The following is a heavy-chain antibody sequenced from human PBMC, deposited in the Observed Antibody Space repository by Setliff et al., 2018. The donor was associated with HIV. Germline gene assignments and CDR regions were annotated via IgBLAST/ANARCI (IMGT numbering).Heavy chain of an antibody. CDR3: ARCYYDSSGPTDAFDI. J-gene: IGHJ3*02. Sequence: ASVKVSCKTSGFTFSNYAIHWVRQAPGQGLEWMGWINAGNGDTRYSPKFQGRLTMTRDTSRSTVYMELSSLRSEDTAMYYCARCYYDSSGPTDAFDIWGQGTVVTVSS. CDR2: INAGNGDT. D-gene: IGHD3-22*01. CDR1: GFTFSNYA. V-gene: IGHV1-3*01.